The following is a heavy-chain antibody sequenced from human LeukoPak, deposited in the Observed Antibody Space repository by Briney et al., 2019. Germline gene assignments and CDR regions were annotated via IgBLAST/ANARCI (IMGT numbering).Heavy chain of an antibody. CDR3: ARRITAMIAGLCS. Sequence: GASVKVSCKASGYTFTSYDINWVRQASGQGLEWMGWMNPNSGNTAYAQRFQGRVTMTRNTSISTAYMELSSLRSEDTAVYYCARRITAMIAGLCSWGQGTLVTVSS. CDR2: MNPNSGNT. D-gene: IGHD5-18*01. CDR1: GYTFTSYD. J-gene: IGHJ5*02. V-gene: IGHV1-8*01.